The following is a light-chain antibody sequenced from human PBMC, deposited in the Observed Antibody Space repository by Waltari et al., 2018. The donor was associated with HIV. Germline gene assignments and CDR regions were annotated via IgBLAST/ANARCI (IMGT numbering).Light chain of an antibody. J-gene: IGKJ2*01. CDR2: AAS. CDR1: QSVNSNS. V-gene: IGKV3-20*01. CDR3: QQYGSSPQT. Sequence: EVVLTQSPDHLSLSPGEGAVLSCRASQSVNSNSLAWYQQNPGQAPRLLIFAASSRATGIPDRFSGSGSGTDFTLAISGLKPEDFATYYCQQYGSSPQTFGQGTKLEIK.